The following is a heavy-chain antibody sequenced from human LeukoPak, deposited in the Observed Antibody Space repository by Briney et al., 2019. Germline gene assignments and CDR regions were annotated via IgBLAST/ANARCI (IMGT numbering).Heavy chain of an antibody. V-gene: IGHV1-46*01. Sequence: ASVKVSCKASGYTFTSYGISWVRQAPGQGLEWMGIINPSGGSTSYAQKFQGRVTMTRDTSTSTVYMELSSLRSEDTAVYYCARERGGNYYDSSGYNDAFDIWGQGTMVTVSS. D-gene: IGHD3-22*01. J-gene: IGHJ3*02. CDR1: GYTFTSYG. CDR2: INPSGGST. CDR3: ARERGGNYYDSSGYNDAFDI.